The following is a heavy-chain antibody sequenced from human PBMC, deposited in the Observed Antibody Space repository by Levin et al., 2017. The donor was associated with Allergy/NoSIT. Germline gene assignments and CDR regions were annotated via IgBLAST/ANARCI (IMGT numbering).Heavy chain of an antibody. J-gene: IGHJ4*02. V-gene: IGHV3-7*04. CDR3: ARGTAAGTSPFDY. Sequence: GGSLRLSCAASGFTFSSYWMSWVRQAPGKGLEWVANIKQDGSEKYYVDSVKGRFTISRDNAKNSLYLQMNSLRAEDTAVYYCARGTAAGTSPFDYWGQGTLVTVSS. CDR2: IKQDGSEK. D-gene: IGHD6-13*01. CDR1: GFTFSSYW.